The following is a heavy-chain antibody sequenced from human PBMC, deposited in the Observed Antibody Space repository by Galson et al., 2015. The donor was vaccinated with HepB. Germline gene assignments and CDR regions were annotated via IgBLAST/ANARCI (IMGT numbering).Heavy chain of an antibody. D-gene: IGHD5-18*01. CDR2: IDWDDDK. V-gene: IGHV2-70*01. Sequence: PALVKPTQTLTLTCTFSGFSLSTSGMCVSWIRQPPGKALEWLALIDWDDDKYYSTSLKTRLTISKDTSKNQVVLTMTNMDPVDTATYYCARIIKAPYSYGSDDAFDIWGQGTMVTVSS. CDR1: GFSLSTSGMC. CDR3: ARIIKAPYSYGSDDAFDI. J-gene: IGHJ3*02.